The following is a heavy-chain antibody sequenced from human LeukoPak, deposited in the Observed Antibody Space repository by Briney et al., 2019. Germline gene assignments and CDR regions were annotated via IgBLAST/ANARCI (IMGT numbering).Heavy chain of an antibody. CDR1: GFTFSSYS. CDR3: ARDFESYYYGSGSYFDY. V-gene: IGHV3-33*05. D-gene: IGHD3-10*01. J-gene: IGHJ4*02. CDR2: MSNSGENT. Sequence: GGSLRLSCAASGFTFSSYSMQWVRQTPGKGLEWVGIMSNSGENTFYGEAVKGRFTISRDNAKNSLYLQMNSLRAEDTAVYYCARDFESYYYGSGSYFDYWGQGTLVTVSS.